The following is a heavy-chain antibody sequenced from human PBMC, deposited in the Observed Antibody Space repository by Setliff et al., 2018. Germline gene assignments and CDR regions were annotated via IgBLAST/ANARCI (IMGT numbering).Heavy chain of an antibody. CDR1: GGAVSGDY. CDR3: ARGRNIAARLLDS. CDR2: IYYSGST. Sequence: SETLSLTCSVSGGAVSGDYWTWIRQPPGKGLEWIGYIYYSGSTNYNPSLKSRVTISVDTSKDQFSLKVISMTAADTAVYYCARGRNIAARLLDSWGQGTLVTVSS. D-gene: IGHD6-6*01. V-gene: IGHV4-59*02. J-gene: IGHJ4*02.